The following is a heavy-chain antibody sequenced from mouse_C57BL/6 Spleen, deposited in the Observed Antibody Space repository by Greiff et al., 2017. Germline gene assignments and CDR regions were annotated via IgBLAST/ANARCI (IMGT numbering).Heavy chain of an antibody. Sequence: QVQLKESGAELARPGASVKMSCKASGYTFTSYTMHWVKQRPGQGLEWIGYINPSSGYTKYNQKFKDKATLTADKSSSTAYMQLSRLTSEDSAVYYGARLLDYYGSSSFDYWGQGTTLTVSS. V-gene: IGHV1-4*01. CDR1: GYTFTSYT. CDR2: INPSSGYT. D-gene: IGHD1-1*01. J-gene: IGHJ2*01. CDR3: ARLLDYYGSSSFDY.